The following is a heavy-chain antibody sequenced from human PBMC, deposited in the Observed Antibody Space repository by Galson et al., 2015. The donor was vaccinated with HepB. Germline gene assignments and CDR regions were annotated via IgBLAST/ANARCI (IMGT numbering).Heavy chain of an antibody. D-gene: IGHD6-13*01. CDR2: IRSKAYGGTT. Sequence: SLRLSCAASGFTFGDYVMSWYRQAPGKGLEWVGFIRSKAYGGTTEYAASVKGRFTISRDDSKSIAYLQMNSLKTEDTAVYYCTRDPYSSSWYSGVDYWGQGTLVTVSS. J-gene: IGHJ4*02. CDR3: TRDPYSSSWYSGVDY. CDR1: GFTFGDYV. V-gene: IGHV3-49*03.